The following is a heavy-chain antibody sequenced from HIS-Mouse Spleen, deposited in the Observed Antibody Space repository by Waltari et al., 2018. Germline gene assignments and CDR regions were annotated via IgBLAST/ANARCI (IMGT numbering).Heavy chain of an antibody. CDR1: GGSISSYY. CDR3: ARASRDLLLPRYFDL. Sequence: QVQLKESGPGLVKPWETLSLTCTVSGGSISSYYWSWLRQPPGKGLEWIGYYSGSTNYNPSLKSRVTISVDTSKNQFSLKLSSVTAADTAVYYCARASRDLLLPRYFDLWGRGTLVTVSS. CDR2: YYSGST. J-gene: IGHJ2*01. V-gene: IGHV4-59*01.